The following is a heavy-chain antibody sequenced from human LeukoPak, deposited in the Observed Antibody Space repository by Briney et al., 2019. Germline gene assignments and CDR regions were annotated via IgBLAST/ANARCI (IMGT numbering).Heavy chain of an antibody. Sequence: ASVKVTCKASGYTFTSYYMHWVRQAPGQGLEWMGIINPSGGSTSYAQKFQVRVTMTRDTSTSTVYMELSSLRSEDTAVYYCARDRDYGDHYWIFDYWGQGTLVTVSS. D-gene: IGHD4-17*01. V-gene: IGHV1-46*01. CDR3: ARDRDYGDHYWIFDY. CDR2: INPSGGST. J-gene: IGHJ4*02. CDR1: GYTFTSYY.